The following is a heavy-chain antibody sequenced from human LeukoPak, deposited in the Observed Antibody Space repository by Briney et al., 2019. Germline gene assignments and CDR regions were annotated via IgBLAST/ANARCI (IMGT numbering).Heavy chain of an antibody. Sequence: GGSLRLSRAASGFTFSSYAMSWVRQAPGKGLEWVSAISGSGGSTYYADSVKGRFTISRDNSKNTLYLQMNSLRAEDTAVYYCARRKRGYSYGFDYWGQGTLVTVSS. CDR1: GFTFSSYA. CDR3: ARRKRGYSYGFDY. J-gene: IGHJ4*02. V-gene: IGHV3-23*01. D-gene: IGHD5-18*01. CDR2: ISGSGGST.